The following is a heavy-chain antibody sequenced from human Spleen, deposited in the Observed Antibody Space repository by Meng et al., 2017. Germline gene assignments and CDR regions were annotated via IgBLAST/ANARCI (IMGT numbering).Heavy chain of an antibody. Sequence: SGSRLRGTLDAVKLSSKASGYIFTRYGIMSVRHGPGQGLEWMGWINTNTGNPTYAQGFTRRFVFSLDTPVSTEYLQNTSLKADDTAVYYCATEAVAHTINYWGQGTLVTVSS. V-gene: IGHV7-4-1*02. J-gene: IGHJ4*02. D-gene: IGHD6-19*01. CDR3: ATEAVAHTINY. CDR2: INTNTGNP. CDR1: GYIFTRYG.